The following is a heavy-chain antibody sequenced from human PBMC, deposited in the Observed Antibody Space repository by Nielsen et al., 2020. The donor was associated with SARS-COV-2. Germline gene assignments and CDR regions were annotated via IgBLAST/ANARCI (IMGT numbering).Heavy chain of an antibody. Sequence: WVRQAPGQELEWMGWISAYNGNTNYAQKLQGRVTMTTDTSTSTAYMELRSLRSDDTAVYYCARDNDYVWGSYRQGAFDIWGQGTMVTVSS. V-gene: IGHV1-18*01. J-gene: IGHJ3*02. D-gene: IGHD3-16*02. CDR3: ARDNDYVWGSYRQGAFDI. CDR2: ISAYNGNT.